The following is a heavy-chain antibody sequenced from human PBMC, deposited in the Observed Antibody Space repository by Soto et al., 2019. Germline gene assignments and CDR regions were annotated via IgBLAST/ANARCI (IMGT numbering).Heavy chain of an antibody. CDR2: ITSTSTYI. D-gene: IGHD3-22*01. Sequence: SLRLSCAASGFTFSKYIMNWVRQAPGKGLEWVSSITSTSTYIKYADSVKGRFSISRDNAKNSLYLQMNSLRAEDTAVYFCAREMYYYDSSGYRNFDSWGQGTLVTVSS. CDR3: AREMYYYDSSGYRNFDS. V-gene: IGHV3-21*01. CDR1: GFTFSKYI. J-gene: IGHJ4*02.